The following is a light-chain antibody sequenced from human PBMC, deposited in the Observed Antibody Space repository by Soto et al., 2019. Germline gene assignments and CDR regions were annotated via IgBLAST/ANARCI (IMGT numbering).Light chain of an antibody. J-gene: IGLJ3*02. Sequence: QSVLTQPPSASGTPGQRVTISCSGSSSNIGSNYVYWYQQLPGTAPKLLIYRNNQRPSGVPDRFSASKSGTSASLAISGLRSEDEADYYCAAWDDSLSGQWVFGGGTKLTVL. CDR3: AAWDDSLSGQWV. V-gene: IGLV1-47*01. CDR1: SSNIGSNY. CDR2: RNN.